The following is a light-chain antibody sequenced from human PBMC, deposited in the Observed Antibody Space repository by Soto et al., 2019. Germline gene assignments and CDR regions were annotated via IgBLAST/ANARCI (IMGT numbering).Light chain of an antibody. CDR1: QSVSSSY. CDR3: QQYGSSPWT. V-gene: IGKV3-20*01. CDR2: GAS. J-gene: IGKJ1*01. Sequence: EIVLTQSPGTLSLSPGERATLSCRASQSVSSSYLAWYQQKPGQAPRLLISGASSRATGIPDRFSGSGSGTDFTLTISRLEPEDCAVYYCQQYGSSPWTVGQGTKVEIK.